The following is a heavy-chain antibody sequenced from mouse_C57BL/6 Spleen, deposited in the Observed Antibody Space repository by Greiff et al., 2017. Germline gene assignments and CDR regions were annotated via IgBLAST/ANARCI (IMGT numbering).Heavy chain of an antibody. J-gene: IGHJ3*01. V-gene: IGHV1-69*01. CDR3: ARELTGGFAD. CDR1: GYTFTSYW. CDR2: IDPSDSYT. Sequence: QVQLQQPGAELVMPGASVKLSCKASGYTFTSYWMHWVKQRPGQGLEWIGEIDPSDSYTNYNQKFKGKSTLTVDKSSSTAYMQLSSLTSEDSAVYYCARELTGGFADWGQGTLVTVSA. D-gene: IGHD4-1*01.